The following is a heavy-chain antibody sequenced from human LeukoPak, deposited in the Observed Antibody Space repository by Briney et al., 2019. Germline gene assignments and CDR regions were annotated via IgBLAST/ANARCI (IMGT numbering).Heavy chain of an antibody. CDR1: GFSVSSNY. D-gene: IGHD3-10*01. Sequence: GGSLRLSCAASGFSVSSNYMSWVRQAPGKGLEWVSVIYTGGSTYYADSVKGRFTISRDISKNMLYLQMNSLRAEDTAVCYCARLTGPIGPWGQGTLVTVSS. V-gene: IGHV3-53*01. J-gene: IGHJ5*02. CDR3: ARLTGPIGP. CDR2: IYTGGST.